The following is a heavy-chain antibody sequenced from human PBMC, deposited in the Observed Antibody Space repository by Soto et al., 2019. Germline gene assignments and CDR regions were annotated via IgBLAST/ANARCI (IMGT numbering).Heavy chain of an antibody. D-gene: IGHD2-8*01. J-gene: IGHJ4*02. CDR1: GGSISSGDYY. V-gene: IGHV4-30-4*01. CDR2: IYYSGST. CDR3: ARVVLMVYVPGIFDY. Sequence: SETLSLTCAVSGGSISSGDYYWSWIRQPPGKGLERIGYIYYSGSTYYNPSLKSRVTISVDTSKNQFSLKLSSVTAADTAVYYCARVVLMVYVPGIFDYWGQGTLVTVSS.